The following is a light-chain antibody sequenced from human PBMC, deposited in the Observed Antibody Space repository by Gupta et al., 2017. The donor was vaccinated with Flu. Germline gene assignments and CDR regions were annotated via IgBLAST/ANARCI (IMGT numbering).Light chain of an antibody. CDR1: SSNIGAGYD. CDR3: YSSGNSRSGHGV. CDR2: CDS. V-gene: IGLV1-40*01. J-gene: IGLJ2*01. Sequence: QSVPTQPPSGSGAPGQRVTIPCTGSSSNIGAGYDVHCYQQLHGTNPPLLILCDSNRASGVPHGFSCSTSCTTASPATNGLTDEDEADYYYYSSGNSRSGHGVFGGGTKLTVL.